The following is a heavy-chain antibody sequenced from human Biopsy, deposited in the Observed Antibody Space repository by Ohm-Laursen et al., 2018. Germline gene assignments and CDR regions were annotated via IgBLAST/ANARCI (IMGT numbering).Heavy chain of an antibody. D-gene: IGHD1-1*01. Sequence: ASVEVSCKFSGYTLTELSMHWVRQAPGKGLEWMGGFAPENGKTVYAQNFQARVSMTEDTSTDTAYMELRSLRSEDTAVYYCAADINVWNVNYWGQGTQVTVPS. CDR1: GYTLTELS. CDR2: FAPENGKT. CDR3: AADINVWNVNY. V-gene: IGHV1-24*01. J-gene: IGHJ4*02.